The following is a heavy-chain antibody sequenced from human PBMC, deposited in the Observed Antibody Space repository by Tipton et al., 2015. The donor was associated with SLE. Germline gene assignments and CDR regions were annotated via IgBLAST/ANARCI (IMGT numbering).Heavy chain of an antibody. CDR1: GASLDNYY. J-gene: IGHJ4*02. CDR3: ARERYFDWLFKAADS. Sequence: TLSLTCAVYGASLDNYYWTWIRQAPGKGLEWIGEVNRGGTTKYNPSLKSRVIISMDTSKNQFSLKVTSVTAADTAVYYCARERYFDWLFKAADSWGQGTLVTVSS. CDR2: VNRGGTT. D-gene: IGHD3-9*01. V-gene: IGHV4-34*01.